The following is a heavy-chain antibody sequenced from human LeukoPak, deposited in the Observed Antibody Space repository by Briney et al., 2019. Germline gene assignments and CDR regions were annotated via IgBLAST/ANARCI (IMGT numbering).Heavy chain of an antibody. V-gene: IGHV1-69*01. CDR1: GGTFSSYA. Sequence: SVKVSCKASGGTFSSYAISWVRQAPGQGLEWMGGIIPIFGTANYAQKSQGRVTITADESTSTAYMELSSLRSEDTAVYYCARTLSGSYRTFDYWGQGTLVTVSS. J-gene: IGHJ4*02. CDR2: IIPIFGTA. D-gene: IGHD1-26*01. CDR3: ARTLSGSYRTFDY.